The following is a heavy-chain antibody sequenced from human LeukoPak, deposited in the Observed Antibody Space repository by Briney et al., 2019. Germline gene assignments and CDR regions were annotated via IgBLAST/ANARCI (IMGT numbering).Heavy chain of an antibody. CDR2: ISGSGGST. J-gene: IGHJ4*02. CDR1: GFTFSTYA. D-gene: IGHD3-22*01. Sequence: GGSLRLSCAASGFTFSTYAMSWVRQAPGKGLQWVSAISGSGGSTYYADSVKGRFTISRDNAKNSLYLQMNSLRAEDTAVYYCTRETYYDRSGPDYFDYWGQGTLVTVSS. V-gene: IGHV3-23*01. CDR3: TRETYYDRSGPDYFDY.